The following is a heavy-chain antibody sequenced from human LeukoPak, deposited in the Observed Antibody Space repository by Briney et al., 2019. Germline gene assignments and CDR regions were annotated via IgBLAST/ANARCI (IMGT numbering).Heavy chain of an antibody. V-gene: IGHV4-39*07. Sequence: PSETLSLTCIVSGGSISSSNYYWGWIRQSPGKGLEWIGSIYSRGSTYYNPSLKSRVIVSSDMSKNQFSLKLSSVTAADTAVYYCARDHGRDGYNWHRSAFDIWGQGTLVTVSS. CDR2: IYSRGST. D-gene: IGHD5-24*01. CDR3: ARDHGRDGYNWHRSAFDI. J-gene: IGHJ3*02. CDR1: GGSISSSNYY.